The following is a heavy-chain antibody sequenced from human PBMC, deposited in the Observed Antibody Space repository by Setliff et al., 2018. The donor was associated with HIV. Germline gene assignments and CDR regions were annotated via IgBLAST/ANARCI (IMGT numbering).Heavy chain of an antibody. V-gene: IGHV4-31*03. D-gene: IGHD4-17*01. CDR2: IHYSGST. CDR3: ARQREVYGTVYYYYMDV. Sequence: LSLTCTVSGGSISSGGYYWSWIRQHPGKGLEWIGNIHYSGSTYYNPSLKSRVTISVDTSKNQFSLKLSSVTAADTAVYYCARQREVYGTVYYYYMDVWGKGTTVTVSS. CDR1: GGSISSGGYY. J-gene: IGHJ6*03.